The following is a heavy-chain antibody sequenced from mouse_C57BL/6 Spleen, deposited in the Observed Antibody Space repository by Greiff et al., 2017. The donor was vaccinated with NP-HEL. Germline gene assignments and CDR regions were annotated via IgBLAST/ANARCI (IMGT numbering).Heavy chain of an antibody. D-gene: IGHD1-1*01. Sequence: VQLQQPGAELVKPGASVKMSCKASGYTFTSYWITWVKQRPGQGLEWIGDIYPGSGSTNYNEKFKSKATLTVDTSSSTAYMQLSSLTSEDSAVYDCAGSYYGSSGYFDYWGQGTTLTVSS. CDR1: GYTFTSYW. CDR2: IYPGSGST. V-gene: IGHV1-55*01. CDR3: AGSYYGSSGYFDY. J-gene: IGHJ2*01.